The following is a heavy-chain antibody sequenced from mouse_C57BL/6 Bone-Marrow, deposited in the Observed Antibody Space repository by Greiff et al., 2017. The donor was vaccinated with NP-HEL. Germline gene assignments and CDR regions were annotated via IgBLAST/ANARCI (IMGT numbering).Heavy chain of an antibody. CDR2: ISGGGGNT. CDR1: GFTFSSYT. D-gene: IGHD1-1*02. V-gene: IGHV5-9*01. CDR3: ARRVGPAWFAY. J-gene: IGHJ3*01. Sequence: DVMLVESGGGLVKPGGSLKLSCAASGFTFSSYTMSWVRQTPEKRLAWVATISGGGGNTYYPDSVKGRFTISRDNAKNTLYLQMSSLRSEDTALYYCARRVGPAWFAYWGQGTLVTVSA.